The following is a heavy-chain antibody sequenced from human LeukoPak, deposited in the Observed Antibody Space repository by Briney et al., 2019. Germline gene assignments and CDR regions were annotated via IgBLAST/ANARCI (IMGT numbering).Heavy chain of an antibody. J-gene: IGHJ4*02. CDR2: IYYSGST. CDR1: GGSISSGDYY. V-gene: IGHV4-30-4*01. CDR3: ARFHQVLRYFDWPKYYFDY. D-gene: IGHD3-9*01. Sequence: SETLSLTCTVSGGSISSGDYYWRWIRQPPGRGLEWIVYIYYSGSTYYNPSLKSRVTISVNTSKNQFSLKLSSVTAADTAVYYCARFHQVLRYFDWPKYYFDYWGQGTLVTVSS.